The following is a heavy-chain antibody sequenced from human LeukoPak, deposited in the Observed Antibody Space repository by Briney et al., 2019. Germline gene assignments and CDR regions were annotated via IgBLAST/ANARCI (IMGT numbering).Heavy chain of an antibody. D-gene: IGHD6-13*01. CDR2: INHSGGT. CDR1: GGSFSAYS. V-gene: IGHV4-34*01. J-gene: IGHJ3*02. Sequence: PSETLSLTCAVYGGSFSAYSWTWIRQPPGKGLEWIGEINHSGGTNHNPSLKSRVSISRDSSKNQIFLKLRSVTAADTAVYYCARPQAGAAFEIWSQGTMVTVSS. CDR3: ARPQAGAAFEI.